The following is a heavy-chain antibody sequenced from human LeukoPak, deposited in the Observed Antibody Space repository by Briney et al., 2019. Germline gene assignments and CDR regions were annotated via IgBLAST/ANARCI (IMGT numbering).Heavy chain of an antibody. V-gene: IGHV1-46*01. Sequence: GASVKVSCKASGYTFTSYYMHWVRQAPGQGLEWMGIINPSGGSTSYAQKFQGRVTMTRDTSTSTVYMELSSLRSEDTAVYYCARVDDVTIFGVVIPRIPDYWGQGTLVTVSS. D-gene: IGHD3-3*01. CDR1: GYTFTSYY. CDR3: ARVDDVTIFGVVIPRIPDY. CDR2: INPSGGST. J-gene: IGHJ4*02.